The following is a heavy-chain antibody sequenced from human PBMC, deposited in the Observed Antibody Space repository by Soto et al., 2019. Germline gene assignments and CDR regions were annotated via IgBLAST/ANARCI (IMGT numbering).Heavy chain of an antibody. CDR2: INPNSGGT. CDR1: GYTFTGYY. Sequence: GASVKVSCKASGYTFTGYYMHWVRQAPGQGLEWMGWINPNSGGTNYAQKFQGWVTMTRDTSISTAYMELSRLRSDDTAVYYCARDLGYCSGGSCYWDYYYGMDVWGQGTTVTVSS. D-gene: IGHD2-15*01. V-gene: IGHV1-2*04. CDR3: ARDLGYCSGGSCYWDYYYGMDV. J-gene: IGHJ6*02.